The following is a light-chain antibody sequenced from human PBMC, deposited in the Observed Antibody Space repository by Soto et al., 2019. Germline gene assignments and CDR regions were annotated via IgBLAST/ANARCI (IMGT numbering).Light chain of an antibody. Sequence: DVQMTQSPSTLSASVGDTVTITCRASQDISYHVAWFQQKPGKAPKLLIYKASSLESGVPSRFSGRGSGTEFTLTISSLQPGDSATYYCQQHNTYSYTFGQGTKLEIK. V-gene: IGKV1-5*03. CDR1: QDISYH. J-gene: IGKJ2*01. CDR2: KAS. CDR3: QQHNTYSYT.